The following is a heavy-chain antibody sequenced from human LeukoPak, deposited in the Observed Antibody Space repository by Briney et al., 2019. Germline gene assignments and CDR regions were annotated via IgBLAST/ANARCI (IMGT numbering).Heavy chain of an antibody. CDR2: IWYDGSNK. CDR1: GFTFSSYG. D-gene: IGHD4-17*01. Sequence: GGSLRLSCAASGFTFSSYGMHRLRQAPGKGLEWVAVIWYDGSNKYYADSVKGRFTISRDNSKNTLYLQMQSLRAEDTAVYYCARAPYTYYGDYFDCWGRGSLVT. J-gene: IGHJ4*02. CDR3: ARAPYTYYGDYFDC. V-gene: IGHV3-33*01.